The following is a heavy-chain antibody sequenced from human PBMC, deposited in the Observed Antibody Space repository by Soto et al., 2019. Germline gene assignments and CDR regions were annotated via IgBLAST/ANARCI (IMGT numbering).Heavy chain of an antibody. CDR3: ARERRFGRAFDI. J-gene: IGHJ3*02. V-gene: IGHV4-59*01. Sequence: SETLSLTCTVSGGSISSYYWSWIRQPPGKGLEWIGYIYYSGSTNYNPSLKSRVTISVDTSKNQFSLKLSSVTAADTAVYYCARERRFGRAFDIWGQGTMVTVSS. D-gene: IGHD3-3*01. CDR2: IYYSGST. CDR1: GGSISSYY.